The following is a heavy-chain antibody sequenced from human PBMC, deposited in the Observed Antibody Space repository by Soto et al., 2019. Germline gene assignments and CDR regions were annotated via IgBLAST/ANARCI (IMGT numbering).Heavy chain of an antibody. CDR2: IYYSGTT. V-gene: IGHV4-30-4*01. CDR3: ARGIGVFDS. J-gene: IGHJ4*02. Sequence: QVQLQESGPGLVKPSQTLSLTCTVSGDSISTYDYYWSWFRQPPGGGLQWIGYIYYSGTTYYNPSLKSRVTLLMDTSKNQFSLRLSSVTAADTAVYYCARGIGVFDSWGQGTLVTVSS. CDR1: GDSISTYDYY. D-gene: IGHD3-10*01.